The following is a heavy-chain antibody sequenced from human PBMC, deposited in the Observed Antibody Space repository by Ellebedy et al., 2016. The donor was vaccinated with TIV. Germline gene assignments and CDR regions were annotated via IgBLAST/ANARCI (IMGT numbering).Heavy chain of an antibody. CDR2: IYSSGSN. D-gene: IGHD2-8*02. V-gene: IGHV4-59*11. Sequence: GSLRLSXTVSGGSISSHYWSWIRQPPGKGLEWIGYIYSSGSNNYNPSLKSRVTISVDTSKNQFSLKLRSVTAADTAVYDCASEWRLPVDGMDVWGQGTTVSVSS. CDR1: GGSISSHY. J-gene: IGHJ6*02. CDR3: ASEWRLPVDGMDV.